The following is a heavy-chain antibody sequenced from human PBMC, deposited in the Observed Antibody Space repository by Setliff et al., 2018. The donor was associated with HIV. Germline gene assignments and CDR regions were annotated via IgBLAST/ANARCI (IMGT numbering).Heavy chain of an antibody. CDR3: ARHSPSDY. J-gene: IGHJ4*02. V-gene: IGHV4-59*08. CDR1: GDSISTDY. CDR2: IYNSAST. Sequence: SETLSLTCTVSGDSISTDYWTWIRQPPGKGLEWIGYIYNSASTSYNPSLKSRVTISVDTSKNQFSLKLSSVTAADTAVYYCARHSPSDYWGQGTLVTISS.